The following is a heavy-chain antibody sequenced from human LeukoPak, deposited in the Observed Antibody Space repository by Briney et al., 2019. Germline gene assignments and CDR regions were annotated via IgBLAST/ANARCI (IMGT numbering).Heavy chain of an antibody. J-gene: IGHJ4*02. V-gene: IGHV3-48*03. D-gene: IGHD3-22*01. Sequence: GGSLRLSCAASGFTFSNYEMNWVRQAPGKGLEWVSYISSSGSTIYYADSVKGRFTISRDNAKNSLYLQMNSLRAEDTAVCYCARAEDYYDSLGYYLGYWGQGTLVTVSS. CDR3: ARAEDYYDSLGYYLGY. CDR1: GFTFSNYE. CDR2: ISSSGSTI.